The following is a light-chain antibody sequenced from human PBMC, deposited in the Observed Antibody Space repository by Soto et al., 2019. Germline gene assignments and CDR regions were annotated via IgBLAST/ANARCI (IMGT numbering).Light chain of an antibody. J-gene: IGLJ2*01. CDR3: SSYTSSSTLVL. V-gene: IGLV2-14*03. CDR2: DDS. CDR1: TSDVGVYKY. Sequence: QSALTQPASVSGSPGQSIAISCTGTTSDVGVYKYVSWYQQHPGKVPKLMIYDDSHRPSGVSDRFSGSKSGNTASLSISGLQSDDDADYYCSSYTSSSTLVLFGGGTKLTVL.